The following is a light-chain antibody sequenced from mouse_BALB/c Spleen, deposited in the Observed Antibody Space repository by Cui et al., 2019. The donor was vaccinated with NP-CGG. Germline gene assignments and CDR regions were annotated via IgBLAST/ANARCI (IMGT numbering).Light chain of an antibody. Sequence: HGVVTEVSALTTSPGETVTLTCRSSTGAVTTSNYANWVQEKPDHLFTGLIGGTKNRTPGVPARFSGSLIGDKAALTITGAQTEDEAIYFCALWYSNHWVFGGGTKLTVL. V-gene: IGLV1*01. J-gene: IGLJ1*01. CDR2: GTK. CDR3: ALWYSNHWV. CDR1: TGAVTTSNY.